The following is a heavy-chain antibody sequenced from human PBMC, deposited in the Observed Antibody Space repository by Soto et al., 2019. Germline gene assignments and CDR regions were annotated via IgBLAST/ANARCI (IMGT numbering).Heavy chain of an antibody. CDR3: ARDRREYSSSSRGNWFDP. CDR1: GGSISSGDYY. J-gene: IGHJ5*02. CDR2: IYYSGST. V-gene: IGHV4-30-4*01. D-gene: IGHD6-6*01. Sequence: KTSETLSLTCTVSGGSISSGDYYWSWIRQPPGKGLEWIGYIYYSGSTYYNPSLKSRVTISVDTSKNQFSLKLSSVTAADTAVYYCARDRREYSSSSRGNWFDPWGQGTLVTVSS.